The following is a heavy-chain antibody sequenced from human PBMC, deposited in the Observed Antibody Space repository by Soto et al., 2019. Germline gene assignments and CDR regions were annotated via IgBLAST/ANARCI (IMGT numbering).Heavy chain of an antibody. CDR3: ARPPWTFAFGEVFDW. D-gene: IGHD3-16*01. V-gene: IGHV3-33*01. CDR2: SWYDASQQ. CDR1: GFNFGSYF. Sequence: EGSLRLSCAASGFNFGSYFMHWVRQAPGKGLEWVAVSWYDASQQYYADSVKGRFTISRDNSKNTLYLQMDSLRVDDTAVYYCARPPWTFAFGEVFDWWRQGTPVTVSS. J-gene: IGHJ4*02.